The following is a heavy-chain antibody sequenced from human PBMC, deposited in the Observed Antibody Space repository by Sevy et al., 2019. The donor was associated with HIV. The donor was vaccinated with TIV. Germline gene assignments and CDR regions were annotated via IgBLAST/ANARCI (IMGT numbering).Heavy chain of an antibody. V-gene: IGHV3-48*03. CDR2: ISSSGSSI. CDR3: TRNGGAVDNGFDP. CDR1: GFTFSSYD. J-gene: IGHJ5*02. D-gene: IGHD2-8*01. Sequence: GSLRLSCTASGFTFSSYDMNWVRQAPGKGLEWVSKISSSGSSIYYADSVKGRFTISRDNAKNSLNLQMNSLRAEDTAGYYCTRNGGAVDNGFDPWGQGTLVTVSS.